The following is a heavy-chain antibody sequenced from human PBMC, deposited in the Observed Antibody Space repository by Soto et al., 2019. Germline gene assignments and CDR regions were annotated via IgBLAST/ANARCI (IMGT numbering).Heavy chain of an antibody. V-gene: IGHV1-2*02. Sequence: GASVKVSCKTSGYIFTDHLIHWVRQSPGQGLQWVGWVHPDSGGTNVAQAFQDRVTMTADTSITTAYMDLARLRPDDTAIFYCARVAQGFFPVSGIYFYFDHWGQGTPVTVSS. D-gene: IGHD3-22*01. CDR1: GYIFTDHL. J-gene: IGHJ4*02. CDR3: ARVAQGFFPVSGIYFYFDH. CDR2: VHPDSGGT.